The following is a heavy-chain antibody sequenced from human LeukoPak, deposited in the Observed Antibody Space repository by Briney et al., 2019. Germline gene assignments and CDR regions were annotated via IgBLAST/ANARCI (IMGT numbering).Heavy chain of an antibody. Sequence: GGSLRLFCAASGFTFSSYNMHWVSQAPGKGLEWVAVISKDGSNKYYADSVKGRFTISRDNSKNTVYVEMNSLRGEDTAVYYCARRPPAVAGLDYWGQGTLVTVSS. CDR2: ISKDGSNK. CDR3: ARRPPAVAGLDY. D-gene: IGHD6-19*01. J-gene: IGHJ4*02. CDR1: GFTFSSYN. V-gene: IGHV3-30*03.